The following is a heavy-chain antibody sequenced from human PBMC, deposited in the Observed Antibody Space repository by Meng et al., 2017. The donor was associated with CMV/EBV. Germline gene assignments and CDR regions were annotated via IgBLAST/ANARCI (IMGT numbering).Heavy chain of an antibody. D-gene: IGHD2-15*01. V-gene: IGHV5-51*01. Sequence: KVSCKGSGYSFTSYWIGWVRQMPGKGLEWMGSIHPSDSGTRYNPSFQGQVSISADRSSSTAYLQWRSLKVSDTAMYYCARYLSGGAALLRYWGQGTLVTVSS. CDR1: GYSFTSYW. CDR3: ARYLSGGAALLRY. J-gene: IGHJ4*02. CDR2: IHPSDSGT.